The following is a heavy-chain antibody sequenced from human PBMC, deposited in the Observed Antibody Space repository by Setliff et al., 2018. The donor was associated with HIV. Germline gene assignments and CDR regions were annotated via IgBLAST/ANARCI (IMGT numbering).Heavy chain of an antibody. D-gene: IGHD3-22*01. Sequence: GGSLRLSCAASGFTLSSYAMTWVRQAPGKGLEWVSAISGGGDRTYHADSVRGRFTISRDNSKNSLYLQMNSLRAEDTAVYYCAKTYYYDSSGYYYFASWGQGTLVTVSS. CDR2: ISGGGDRT. CDR3: AKTYYYDSSGYYYFAS. CDR1: GFTLSSYA. J-gene: IGHJ4*02. V-gene: IGHV3-23*01.